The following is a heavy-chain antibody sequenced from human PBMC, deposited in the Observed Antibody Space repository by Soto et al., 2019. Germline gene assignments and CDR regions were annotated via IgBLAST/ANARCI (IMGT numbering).Heavy chain of an antibody. CDR1: GGRVSRYSAA. CDR2: TYYRSKWYN. J-gene: IGHJ4*02. V-gene: IGHV6-1*01. D-gene: IGHD3-22*01. CDR3: ASSCGEKYYIHSSGYVPAY. Sequence: QAESITDDSCGGRVSRYSAAWNWIKKTPSLGLEWLGRTYYRSKWYNDYAVPVKSRITINPDTSKNQFSLQLNSVTPEDTAVYYCASSCGEKYYIHSSGYVPAYLVQGT.